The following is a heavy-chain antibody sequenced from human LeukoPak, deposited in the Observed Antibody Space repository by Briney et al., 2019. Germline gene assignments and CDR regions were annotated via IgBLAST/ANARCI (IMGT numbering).Heavy chain of an antibody. J-gene: IGHJ3*02. D-gene: IGHD3-22*01. CDR3: ASLPYYCDSSGYGAFDI. CDR2: ISSSSSTI. V-gene: IGHV3-11*04. Sequence: GGSLRLSCAASGFTFSDYYMSWIRQAPGKGLEWVSYISSSSSTIYYADSVKGRFTISRDNAKNSLYLQMNSLRAEDTAVYYCASLPYYCDSSGYGAFDIWGQGTMVTVSS. CDR1: GFTFSDYY.